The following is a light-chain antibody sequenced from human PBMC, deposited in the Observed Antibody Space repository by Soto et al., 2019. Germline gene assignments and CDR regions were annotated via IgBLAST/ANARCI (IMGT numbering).Light chain of an antibody. CDR1: QSVSNDY. Sequence: EIVLTQSPGTLSLSLGERATLSCWASQSVSNDYLAWYQQKPGQAPRLLIYGASSRAAGIPDRVSGGGSGTDVTLTISRLEPEDFAVYYCQQYGRSPATFGQGTKVEV. V-gene: IGKV3-20*01. CDR3: QQYGRSPAT. CDR2: GAS. J-gene: IGKJ1*01.